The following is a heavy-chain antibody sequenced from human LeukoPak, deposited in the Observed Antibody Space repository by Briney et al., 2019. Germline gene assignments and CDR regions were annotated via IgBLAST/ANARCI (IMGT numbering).Heavy chain of an antibody. CDR2: IWYDGSNK. D-gene: IGHD6-13*01. V-gene: IGHV3-33*01. CDR1: GFTFSSYG. CDR3: ARDVIAAAGNNWFDP. J-gene: IGHJ5*02. Sequence: PGRSLRLSCAASGFTFSSYGMHWVRQAPGKGLGWVAVIWYDGSNKYYADSVKGRFTISRDNSKNTLYLQMNSLRAEDTAVYYCARDVIAAAGNNWFDPWGQGTLVTVSS.